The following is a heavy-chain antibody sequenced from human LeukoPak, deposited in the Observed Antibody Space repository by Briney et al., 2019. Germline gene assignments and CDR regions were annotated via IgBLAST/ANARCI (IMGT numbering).Heavy chain of an antibody. V-gene: IGHV4-4*07. Sequence: PSETLSLTCTVSGGSISSYYWSWIRQPAGKGLEWIGRIYTSGSTNYNPSLKSRVTMSVDTSKNQLSLKLSSVTAADTAVYYCARVSRLSMVRGVIPLYYFDYWGQGTLVTVSS. J-gene: IGHJ4*02. CDR2: IYTSGST. D-gene: IGHD3-10*01. CDR1: GGSISSYY. CDR3: ARVSRLSMVRGVIPLYYFDY.